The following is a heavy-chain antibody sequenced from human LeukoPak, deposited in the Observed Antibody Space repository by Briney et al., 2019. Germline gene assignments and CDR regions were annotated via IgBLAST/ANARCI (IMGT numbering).Heavy chain of an antibody. D-gene: IGHD6-13*01. V-gene: IGHV3-23*01. CDR3: ARAYSSSWYDY. CDR2: ISGRGNNT. J-gene: IGHJ4*02. Sequence: GGSLRLSCAASGFTFSTYAMSWVRQAPGKGLEWVSSISGRGNNTYYADSVKGRFTISRDNSKNTLHLQVNSLRAEDTAIYHCARAYSSSWYDYWGQGTLVTVSS. CDR1: GFTFSTYA.